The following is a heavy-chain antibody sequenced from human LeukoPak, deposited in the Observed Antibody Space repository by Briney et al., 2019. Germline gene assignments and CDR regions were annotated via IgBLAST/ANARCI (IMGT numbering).Heavy chain of an antibody. D-gene: IGHD3-10*01. J-gene: IGHJ4*02. CDR2: ISDSGGTT. V-gene: IGHV3-23*01. CDR1: GFTVSSNY. Sequence: GGSLRLSCAVSGFTVSSNYMSWVRQAPGKGLEWVSVISDSGGTTFYADSVKGRFTISRDNSKNTLYLQMSSLRAEDTAVYYCAKEASGYGYYFDYWGQGTLVAVSS. CDR3: AKEASGYGYYFDY.